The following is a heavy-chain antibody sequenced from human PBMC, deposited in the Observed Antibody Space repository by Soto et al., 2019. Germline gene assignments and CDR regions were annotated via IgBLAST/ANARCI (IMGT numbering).Heavy chain of an antibody. CDR1: GFSLSTTGVG. J-gene: IGHJ4*02. CDR3: AHAPRLVSFFDHEYFYYY. CDR2: IYWDDDK. Sequence: SGPTLVNPTHTLTLPCTFSGFSLSTTGVGVGWIRQPPGKALEWLALIYWDDDKHFSPSLKTRLTITKDTAQNQVVLTMTNMDPVDTPLSSCAHAPRLVSFFDHEYFYYYCSRRTPVIASS. D-gene: IGHD2-21*02. V-gene: IGHV2-5*02.